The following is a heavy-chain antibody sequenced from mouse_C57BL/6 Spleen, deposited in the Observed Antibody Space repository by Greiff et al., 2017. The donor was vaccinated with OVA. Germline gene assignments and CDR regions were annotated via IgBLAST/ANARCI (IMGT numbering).Heavy chain of an antibody. CDR3: ARDDYTSFDY. D-gene: IGHD2-4*01. CDR1: GYTFTDYN. V-gene: IGHV1-22*01. J-gene: IGHJ2*01. Sequence: EVMLVESGPELVKPGASVKMSCKASGYTFTDYNMHWVKQSHGKSLEWIGYINPNNGGTSYNQKFKGKATLTVNKSSSTAYMELRSLTSEDSAVYYCARDDYTSFDYWGQGTTLTVSS. CDR2: INPNNGGT.